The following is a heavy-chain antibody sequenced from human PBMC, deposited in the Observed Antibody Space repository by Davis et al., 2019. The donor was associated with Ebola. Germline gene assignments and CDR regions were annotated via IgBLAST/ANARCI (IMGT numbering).Heavy chain of an antibody. CDR1: GYTFTSYA. CDR3: ARYSSGYYHKNPYYFDY. V-gene: IGHV7-4-1*02. CDR2: INTNTGNP. Sequence: AASVKVSCKASGYTFTSYAMNWVRQAPGQGLEWMGWINTNTGNPTYAQGFTGRFVFSLDTSVSTAYLQISSLKAEDTAVYYCARYSSGYYHKNPYYFDYWGQGTLVTVSS. D-gene: IGHD3-22*01. J-gene: IGHJ4*02.